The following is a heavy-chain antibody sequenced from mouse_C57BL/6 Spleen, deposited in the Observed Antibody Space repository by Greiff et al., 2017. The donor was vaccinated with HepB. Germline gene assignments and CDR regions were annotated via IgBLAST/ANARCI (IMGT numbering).Heavy chain of an antibody. D-gene: IGHD4-1*01. J-gene: IGHJ2*01. Sequence: VQLQQPGAELVMPGASVKLSCKASGYTFTSYWMHWVKQRPGQGLEWIGEIDPSDSYTNYNQKFKGKSTLTVDKSSSTAYMQLSSLTSEDSAVYYCARTGANWDDDYWGQGTTLTVSS. CDR1: GYTFTSYW. CDR3: ARTGANWDDDY. CDR2: IDPSDSYT. V-gene: IGHV1-69*01.